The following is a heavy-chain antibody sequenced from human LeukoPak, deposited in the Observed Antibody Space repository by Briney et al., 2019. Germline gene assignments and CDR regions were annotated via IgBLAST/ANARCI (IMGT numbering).Heavy chain of an antibody. CDR2: INPKTGGT. CDR1: GYIFTGYY. Sequence: ASVKVSCKASGYIFTGYYMHWVRQAPGQGLEWMGWINPKTGGTNYAQKFQGRVTMTRDTSISTAYMELSRLRSDDTAVYYCARDPGDHYNYYLMDVWGKGTTVTISS. CDR3: ARDPGDHYNYYLMDV. V-gene: IGHV1-2*02. J-gene: IGHJ6*03. D-gene: IGHD1-14*01.